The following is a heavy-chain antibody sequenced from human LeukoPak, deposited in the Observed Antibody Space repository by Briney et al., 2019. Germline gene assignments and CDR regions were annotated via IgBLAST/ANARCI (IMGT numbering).Heavy chain of an antibody. CDR1: GFTFTYYA. CDR2: ISGSGGST. D-gene: IGHD6-13*01. CDR3: AKEVAAAGYGMDV. J-gene: IGHJ6*02. Sequence: GGSLRLSCAASGFTFTYYAMTWVRQAPGKGLEWVSSISGSGGSTYYADSVKGRFTVSRDNSKNTLFLQMNSLRAEDTAVFYCAKEVAAAGYGMDVWGQGTTVNV. V-gene: IGHV3-23*01.